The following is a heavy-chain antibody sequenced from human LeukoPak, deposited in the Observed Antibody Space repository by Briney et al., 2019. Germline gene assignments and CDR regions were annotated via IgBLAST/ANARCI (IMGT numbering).Heavy chain of an antibody. CDR3: AREPFQGGIPIFGVVYYLRPFEY. D-gene: IGHD3-3*02. V-gene: IGHV1-18*01. CDR2: ISGYNGYT. CDR1: VYTFSRYG. Sequence: GASVKVSCKASVYTFSRYGISWLRQAPGQGLEWMGWISGYNGYTDYAQKFQGRVTMTIDTSASIAYIELRSLRSDDTAVYYCAREPFQGGIPIFGVVYYLRPFEYWGQGTLISVSS. J-gene: IGHJ4*02.